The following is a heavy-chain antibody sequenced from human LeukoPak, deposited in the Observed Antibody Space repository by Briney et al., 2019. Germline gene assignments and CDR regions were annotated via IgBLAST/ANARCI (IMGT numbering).Heavy chain of an antibody. CDR1: GYTFTSYA. CDR3: ATSARGRASGSFYGY. V-gene: IGHV1-3*01. Sequence: ASVKVSCKASGYTFTSYAMHWVRQAPGQRLEWMGWIYGGNGNTKYSQKFQGRVTITRDTSASTGYVELSSLSSEDTAVYYCATSARGRASGSFYGYWGQGTLVTVSS. J-gene: IGHJ4*02. D-gene: IGHD1-26*01. CDR2: IYGGNGNT.